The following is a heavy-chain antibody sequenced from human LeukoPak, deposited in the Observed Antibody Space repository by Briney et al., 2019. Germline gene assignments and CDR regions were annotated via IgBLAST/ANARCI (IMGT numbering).Heavy chain of an antibody. J-gene: IGHJ3*02. D-gene: IGHD3-16*01. CDR3: TTPSYAISGPNAFNT. V-gene: IGHV3-73*01. Sequence: GGSLKLSCEASGFIFSGSAVHWVRQASGKGLEWVGRIRSISNTYATAYAASVKGRFTISRDDSKNTAYLQMDSLKTEDTAIYSCTTPSYAISGPNAFNTWGKGKMSTVSS. CDR1: GFIFSGSA. CDR2: IRSISNTYAT.